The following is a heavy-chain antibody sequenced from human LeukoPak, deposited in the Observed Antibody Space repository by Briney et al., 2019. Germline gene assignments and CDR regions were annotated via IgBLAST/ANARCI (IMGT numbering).Heavy chain of an antibody. CDR2: INWDGGST. J-gene: IGHJ4*02. D-gene: IGHD4-17*01. CDR1: GFTFDYYG. Sequence: GSLRLSGAASGFTFDYYGMSWVRQAPGKGLEWVSGINWDGGSTGYADSVKGRFTISRDNAKNSLYLQMDSLRAEDTALYYCARDRTVTTSLFDYWGQGTLVTVSS. CDR3: ARDRTVTTSLFDY. V-gene: IGHV3-20*04.